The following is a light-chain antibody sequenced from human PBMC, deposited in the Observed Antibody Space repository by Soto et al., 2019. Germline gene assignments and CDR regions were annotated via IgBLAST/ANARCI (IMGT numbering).Light chain of an antibody. CDR1: QSVGSA. CDR2: AAS. CDR3: QQYKNWPPLT. J-gene: IGKJ4*01. Sequence: EIVMTQSPATLSVSPGETAILSCRASQSVGSAVAWYQHKPGQAPRLVIVAASIRATGVPGRFSGGGSGTEFTLTISSLQSEDFAVYYCQQYKNWPPLTFGGGTTVEIK. V-gene: IGKV3-15*01.